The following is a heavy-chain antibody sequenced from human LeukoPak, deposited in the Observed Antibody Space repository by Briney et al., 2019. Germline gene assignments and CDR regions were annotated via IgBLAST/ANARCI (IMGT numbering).Heavy chain of an antibody. CDR2: SDPEDGET. V-gene: IGHV1-24*01. CDR1: GYTLSELS. CDR3: ATDILARGSGTLLTFDA. J-gene: IGHJ4*02. Sequence: ASVKVSCKVPGYTLSELSMHWVRQAPVKGLEWMGGSDPEDGETIYAQKFQGRVTMTEDTSTGTAYMELSSLRSEDTAVYYCATDILARGSGTLLTFDAWGQGTLVTVYS. D-gene: IGHD3-10*01.